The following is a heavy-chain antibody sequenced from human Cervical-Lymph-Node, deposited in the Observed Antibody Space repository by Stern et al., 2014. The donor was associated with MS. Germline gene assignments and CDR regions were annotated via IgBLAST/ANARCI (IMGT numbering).Heavy chain of an antibody. D-gene: IGHD2-15*01. Sequence: ESGPTLVKPTQTVTLTCTLSGFSVATAGVGVGWIRQPPGKALEWLALIYLDVDKLYTPSLKNRLTIIKDTSKNQVVLTMTNVDPVDTATYYCAHSRVKYCRGGTCYSSLFDYWGQGTLVTVSS. V-gene: IGHV2-5*02. CDR1: GFSVATAGVG. CDR2: IYLDVDK. CDR3: AHSRVKYCRGGTCYSSLFDY. J-gene: IGHJ4*02.